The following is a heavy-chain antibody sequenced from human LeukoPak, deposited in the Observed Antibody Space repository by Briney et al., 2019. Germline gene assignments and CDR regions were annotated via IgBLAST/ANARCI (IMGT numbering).Heavy chain of an antibody. CDR1: GFSISSSDYY. Sequence: PSETLSLTCIVSGFSISSSDYYWSWIRQHPTKGLEWIGYISYSGSTYYNPSLNSRVTISVDTSKNHFSLRLSSVTAADTAVYYCARNFDSYNAFGIWGQGTMVAVSS. V-gene: IGHV4-31*02. CDR3: ARNFDSYNAFGI. D-gene: IGHD3-22*01. CDR2: ISYSGST. J-gene: IGHJ3*02.